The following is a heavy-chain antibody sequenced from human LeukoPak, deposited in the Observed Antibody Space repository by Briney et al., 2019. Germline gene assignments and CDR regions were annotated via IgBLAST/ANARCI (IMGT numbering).Heavy chain of an antibody. Sequence: ASVKVSCKASGYTFTGYYMHWVRQAPGQGLEWMGWINPNSGGTSYAQKFQGRVTMTRDTSISTAYMELSRLRSDDTAVYYCARARDGYNWNYWGQGTLVTVSS. D-gene: IGHD5-24*01. J-gene: IGHJ4*02. CDR1: GYTFTGYY. CDR3: ARARDGYNWNY. V-gene: IGHV1-2*02. CDR2: INPNSGGT.